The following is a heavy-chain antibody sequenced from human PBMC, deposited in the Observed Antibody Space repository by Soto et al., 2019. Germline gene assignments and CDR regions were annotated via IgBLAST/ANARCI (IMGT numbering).Heavy chain of an antibody. CDR2: IIPIFGTA. D-gene: IGHD3-3*01. CDR3: ARDSYLNSITIFGVVTKGTLDY. Sequence: SVKVSCKASGGTFSSYAISWVRQAPGQGLEWMGGIIPIFGTANYAQKFQGRVTITADESTSTAYMELSSLRSEDTAVYYCARDSYLNSITIFGVVTKGTLDYWGQGTLVTVSS. CDR1: GGTFSSYA. J-gene: IGHJ4*02. V-gene: IGHV1-69*13.